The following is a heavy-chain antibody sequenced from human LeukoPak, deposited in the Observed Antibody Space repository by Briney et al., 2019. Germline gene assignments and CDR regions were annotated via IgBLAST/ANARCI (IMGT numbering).Heavy chain of an antibody. Sequence: PGGSLRLSCAASGFTFSSYWMSWVRQAPGKGLEWVANIKQDGSEKYYVDSVKGRFTISRDNAKNSLYLQMNSLRAEDTAVYYCARSDSNYEANWFDPWGQGTLVTVSS. CDR1: GFTFSSYW. CDR2: IKQDGSEK. D-gene: IGHD4-11*01. J-gene: IGHJ5*02. V-gene: IGHV3-7*03. CDR3: ARSDSNYEANWFDP.